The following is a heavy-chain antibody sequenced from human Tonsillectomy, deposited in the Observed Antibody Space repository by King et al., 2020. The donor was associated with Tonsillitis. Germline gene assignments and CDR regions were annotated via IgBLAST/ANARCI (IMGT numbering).Heavy chain of an antibody. V-gene: IGHV3-21*01. J-gene: IGHJ3*02. CDR2: ISSIGRYR. CDR3: AKDKGADYYDSGRGAFDI. Sequence: VQLVESGGGLVKPGGSLRLSCATSGFTFSNFDMNWVRQAPGKGLDWVSSISSIGRYRYSAESVKGRFTSSRDKAGNSMFLRLYSLRVEDTAVYYCAKDKGADYYDSGRGAFDIWGKGTTVTVSS. CDR1: GFTFSNFD. D-gene: IGHD3-22*01.